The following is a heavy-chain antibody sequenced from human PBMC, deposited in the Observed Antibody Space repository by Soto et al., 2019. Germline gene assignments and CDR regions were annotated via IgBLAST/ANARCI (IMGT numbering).Heavy chain of an antibody. CDR2: IYPGDSDT. D-gene: IGHD3-10*01. Sequence: PGESLKISCKGSGYTFSSYWIDWVLQIPGKGLEWMGIIYPGDSDTTYSPSFQGQVTISADMSTSTAYLQWGSLKASDTAIYYCASAYYGSAGFYVPFDSWGQGTLVTVSS. CDR1: GYTFSSYW. V-gene: IGHV5-51*01. J-gene: IGHJ4*02. CDR3: ASAYYGSAGFYVPFDS.